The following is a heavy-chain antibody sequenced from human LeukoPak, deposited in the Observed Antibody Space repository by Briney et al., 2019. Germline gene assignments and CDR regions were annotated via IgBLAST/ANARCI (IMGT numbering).Heavy chain of an antibody. J-gene: IGHJ4*02. CDR2: ISSSSSYI. Sequence: GGSLRLSCAASGFTFSSYSMNWVRQAPGKGLEWVSSISSSSSYIYYADSVKGRFTISRDNAKNSLYLQMNSLRAEDTAVYYCASAGRGLRGIDYWGQGTLVTVSS. CDR1: GFTFSSYS. D-gene: IGHD5-12*01. CDR3: ASAGRGLRGIDY. V-gene: IGHV3-21*01.